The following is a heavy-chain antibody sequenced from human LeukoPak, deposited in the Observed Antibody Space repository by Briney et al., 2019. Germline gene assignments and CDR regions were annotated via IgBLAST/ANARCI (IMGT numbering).Heavy chain of an antibody. Sequence: SETLSLTCTVSGGSISSGSYYWSWIRQPAGKGLEWIGRIYTSGSTNYNPSLKSRVTISVDTSKNQFSLKLSSVTAADTAVYYCARDFSSGYYSRDAFDIRGQGTMVTVSS. D-gene: IGHD3-22*01. CDR2: IYTSGST. CDR3: ARDFSSGYYSRDAFDI. V-gene: IGHV4-61*02. J-gene: IGHJ3*02. CDR1: GGSISSGSYY.